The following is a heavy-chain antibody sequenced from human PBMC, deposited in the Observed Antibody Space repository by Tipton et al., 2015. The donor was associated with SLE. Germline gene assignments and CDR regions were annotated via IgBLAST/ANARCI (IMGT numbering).Heavy chain of an antibody. J-gene: IGHJ6*03. CDR2: IYYSGST. D-gene: IGHD6-19*01. CDR3: AREMYSSGDYYFYYMDV. Sequence: TLSLTCTVSGGSISSSSYYWGWIRQPPGKGLEWIGSIYYSGSTKYNPSLKSRVTISVDTSKNQFSLKLSSVTAADTAVYYCAREMYSSGDYYFYYMDVWGKGTTVTVSS. V-gene: IGHV4-39*07. CDR1: GGSISSSSYY.